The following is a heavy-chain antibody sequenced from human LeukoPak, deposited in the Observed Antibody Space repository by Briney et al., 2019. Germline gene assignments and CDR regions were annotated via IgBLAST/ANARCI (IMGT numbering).Heavy chain of an antibody. CDR3: ARVSGSSWSDWYFDL. Sequence: TGGSLRLSCAASGFTFSSYWMHWVRQAPGKGLVWVSRINSGGSTTSHADSVKGRFTISRDNAKNTLYLQMNSLRAEDTAVYYCARVSGSSWSDWYFDLWGRGTLVTVSS. V-gene: IGHV3-74*01. J-gene: IGHJ2*01. CDR2: INSGGSTT. CDR1: GFTFSSYW. D-gene: IGHD6-13*01.